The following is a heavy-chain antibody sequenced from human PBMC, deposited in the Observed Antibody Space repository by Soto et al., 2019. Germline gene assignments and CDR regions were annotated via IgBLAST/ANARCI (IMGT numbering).Heavy chain of an antibody. Sequence: QVQLQESGPGLVKPSETLSLTCTVSGGSIITYYWSWIRQPPGKGLEWIGYIYHSGSTKYYPSLKSRVTISVDTSKSQFALKLTSVTAADTAVYSCEREQGYYSWDFDLWGRGTLVPVSS. CDR3: EREQGYYSWDFDL. D-gene: IGHD1-26*01. CDR2: IYHSGST. J-gene: IGHJ2*01. V-gene: IGHV4-59*01. CDR1: GGSIITYY.